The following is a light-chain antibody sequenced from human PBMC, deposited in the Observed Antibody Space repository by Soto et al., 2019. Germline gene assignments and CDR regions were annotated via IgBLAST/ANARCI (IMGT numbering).Light chain of an antibody. J-gene: IGKJ5*01. CDR2: DAS. Sequence: DIQMTQSPSSLSASVGYRVTITCQASQNINNYLNWYQQKPGRAPKLLIYDASNLEAGVPSRFRGSGSGTDFTFTISRLQPEDIATYYCQQYENLPTSGQGTRLEIK. CDR3: QQYENLPT. CDR1: QNINNY. V-gene: IGKV1-33*01.